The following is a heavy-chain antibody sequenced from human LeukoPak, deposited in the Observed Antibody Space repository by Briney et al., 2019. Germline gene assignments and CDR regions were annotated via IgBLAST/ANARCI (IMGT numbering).Heavy chain of an antibody. Sequence: SETLSLTCTVSGGSISSYYWSWIRQPPGKGLEWIGFIYYSGSTNYNPSLKSRVTISVDTSKNQFSLKLSSVTAADTAVYYCASSSSWGYRPNWYFDLWGRGTLVTVSS. V-gene: IGHV4-59*01. J-gene: IGHJ2*01. D-gene: IGHD6-13*01. CDR1: GGSISSYY. CDR3: ASSSSWGYRPNWYFDL. CDR2: IYYSGST.